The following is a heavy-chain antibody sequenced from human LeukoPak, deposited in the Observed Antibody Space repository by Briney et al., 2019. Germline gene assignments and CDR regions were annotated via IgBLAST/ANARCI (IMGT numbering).Heavy chain of an antibody. D-gene: IGHD4-17*01. CDR3: ARDSGDAGAFDI. CDR2: ISYDGSNK. V-gene: IGHV3-30*04. J-gene: IGHJ3*02. CDR1: GFTFSSYA. Sequence: GGSLRLSCAASGFTFSSYAMHWVRQAPGKGLEWVAVISYDGSNKYYADSVKGRFTISRDNSKNTLYLQMNSLRAEDTAVYYCARDSGDAGAFDIWGQGTMVTVSS.